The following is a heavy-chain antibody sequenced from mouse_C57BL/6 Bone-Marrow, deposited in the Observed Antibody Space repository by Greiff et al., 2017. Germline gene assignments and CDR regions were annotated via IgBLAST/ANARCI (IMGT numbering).Heavy chain of an antibody. D-gene: IGHD2-5*01. Sequence: EVQLHQSGPELVKPGASVQMSCKASGYTFTDYNMHWVKQSHGKSLEWIGYINPNNGGTSSNQKFKGKATLTVNKSSSTAYMELRSLTSEDSAVYYCARVVTGHYFDYWGQGTTLTVSS. CDR3: ARVVTGHYFDY. CDR2: INPNNGGT. J-gene: IGHJ2*01. CDR1: GYTFTDYN. V-gene: IGHV1-22*01.